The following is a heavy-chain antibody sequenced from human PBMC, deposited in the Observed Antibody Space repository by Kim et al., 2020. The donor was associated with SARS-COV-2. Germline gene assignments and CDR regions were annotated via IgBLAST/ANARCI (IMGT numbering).Heavy chain of an antibody. CDR3: ARGRDINKGTMDF. Sequence: SETLSLTCAVYGGSFSGYYWSWIRQPPEKGLEWIGECSDSGVTNYNPSLKSRITISVDTSKNQFSLKLSSVTAADTAVYYCARGRDINKGTMDFWGLGTLVTVS. CDR1: GGSFSGYY. D-gene: IGHD3-9*01. V-gene: IGHV4-34*01. CDR2: CSDSGVT. J-gene: IGHJ4*02.